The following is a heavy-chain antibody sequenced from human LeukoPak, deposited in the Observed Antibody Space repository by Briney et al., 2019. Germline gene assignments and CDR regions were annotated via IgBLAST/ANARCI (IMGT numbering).Heavy chain of an antibody. CDR1: GFTFSSYA. V-gene: IGHV3-64*04. Sequence: GGSLRLSCSASGFTFSSYAMHWVRQAPGKGLEYVSAISSNGGSTYYADSVKGRFTISRDNSKNTLSLQMNSLRVEDTAVYYCAKDQRGFDKPIDYWGQGTLVTVSS. CDR2: ISSNGGST. CDR3: AKDQRGFDKPIDY. J-gene: IGHJ4*02. D-gene: IGHD5-12*01.